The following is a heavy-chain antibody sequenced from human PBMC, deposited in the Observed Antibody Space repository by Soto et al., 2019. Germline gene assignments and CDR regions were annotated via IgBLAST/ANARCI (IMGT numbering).Heavy chain of an antibody. J-gene: IGHJ6*02. CDR3: ARGSLDDYYYYGMDV. CDR1: GFTFSSYS. Sequence: GGSLRLSCAASGFTFSSYSMNWVRQAPGKGLEWVSSISGSSSYIYYADSVKGRFTISRDNAKNSLYLQMNSLRAEDTAVYYCARGSLDDYYYYGMDVWGQGTTVTVSS. V-gene: IGHV3-21*01. CDR2: ISGSSSYI. D-gene: IGHD1-1*01.